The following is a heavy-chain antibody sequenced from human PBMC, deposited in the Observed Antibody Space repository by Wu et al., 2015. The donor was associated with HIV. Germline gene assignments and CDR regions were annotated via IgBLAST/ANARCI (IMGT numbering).Heavy chain of an antibody. D-gene: IGHD2-2*01. V-gene: IGHV1-18*01. CDR1: GYTFTSYG. CDR2: ISIYTGKT. Sequence: QVQLVQSGAEVKKPGSSVKVSCKASGYTFTSYGISWVRQAPGQGLEWMGWISIYTGKTKYVQNLQGRVTMTTDTPRSTAYMELRSLRFDDTAMYYCARASKEGAFDVWGPGTMVIRLF. J-gene: IGHJ3*01. CDR3: ARASKEGAFDV.